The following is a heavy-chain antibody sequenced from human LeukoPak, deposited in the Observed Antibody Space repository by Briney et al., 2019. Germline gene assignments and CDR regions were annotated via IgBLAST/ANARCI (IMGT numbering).Heavy chain of an antibody. CDR2: TYDSGSS. D-gene: IGHD1-26*01. J-gene: IGHJ4*02. CDR1: GGSMRNYY. CDR3: ARGWDSSWYYFDF. V-gene: IGHV4-59*01. Sequence: PSETLSITCAVSGGSMRNYYWSWIRQPPGKGLEWIGYTYDSGSSSYNPSLRSRVSISIDTSKNQFSLNLSSLTAADTAVYYCARGWDSSWYYFDFWGQGTLVTVSS.